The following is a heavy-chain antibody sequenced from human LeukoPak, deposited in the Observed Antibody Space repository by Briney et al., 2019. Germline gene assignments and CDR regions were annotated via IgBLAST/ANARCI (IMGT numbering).Heavy chain of an antibody. Sequence: ASVKVSCKASGYTFTSSDFNWVRQATGQGLEWMRWMNPNSGNTGYAQKFQGRVTMTRDTSISTAYMELSSLRSEDTAVYYCARIQYCSSTSCSEYYYYGMDVWGQGTTVTVSS. D-gene: IGHD2-2*01. J-gene: IGHJ6*02. CDR1: GYTFTSSD. CDR3: ARIQYCSSTSCSEYYYYGMDV. CDR2: MNPNSGNT. V-gene: IGHV1-8*01.